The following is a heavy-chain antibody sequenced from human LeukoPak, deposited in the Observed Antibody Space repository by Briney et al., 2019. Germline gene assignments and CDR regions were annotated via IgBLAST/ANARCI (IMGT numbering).Heavy chain of an antibody. V-gene: IGHV4-4*07. CDR1: RVSICGYY. Sequence: ETPCLSRAVSRVSICGYYRGWICHRAGRGLEWIGRIYTSGGTNYNPSPTSRVTLSVYTSTNQFSPRRSSLTAARTAVYYCARDFSDYGEYAIDYSGEGTLVTVSS. CDR3: ARDFSDYGEYAIDY. CDR2: IYTSGGT. J-gene: IGHJ4*02. D-gene: IGHD4-17*01.